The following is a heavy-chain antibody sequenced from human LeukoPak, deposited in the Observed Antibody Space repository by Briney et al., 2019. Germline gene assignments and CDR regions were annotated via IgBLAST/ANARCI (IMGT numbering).Heavy chain of an antibody. CDR1: GYTFTSYD. Sequence: SVKVSCKASGYTFTSYDINWVRQAPGQGLEWMGGIIPIFGTANYAQKFQGRVTITTDESTSTAYMELSSLRSEDTAVYYCARDTGGSAAGFYWGQGTLVTVSS. J-gene: IGHJ4*02. CDR2: IIPIFGTA. D-gene: IGHD6-13*01. CDR3: ARDTGGSAAGFY. V-gene: IGHV1-69*05.